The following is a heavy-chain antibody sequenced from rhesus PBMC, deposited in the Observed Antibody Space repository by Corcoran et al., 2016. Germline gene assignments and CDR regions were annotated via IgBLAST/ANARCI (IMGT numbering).Heavy chain of an antibody. Sequence: QLQLQESGPGLVKPSETLSLTCAVSGGSISGYWWSWILQPPGKGREWIGRIDSSGSTDYNTSLKSRVTISRDTSKNQFSLKRSSVTAADTAVYYCAGGVSAIDYWGQGVLVTVSS. J-gene: IGHJ4*01. CDR2: IDSSGST. CDR1: GGSISGYW. V-gene: IGHV4-160*01. D-gene: IGHD2-39*01. CDR3: AGGVSAIDY.